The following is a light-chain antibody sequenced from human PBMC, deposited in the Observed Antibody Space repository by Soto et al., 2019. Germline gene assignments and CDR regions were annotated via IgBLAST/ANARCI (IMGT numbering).Light chain of an antibody. CDR1: SSDVGGYNY. J-gene: IGLJ3*02. Sequence: QSVLTQPASVSGSPGQSITISCTGTSSDVGGYNYVSWYQQHPGEAPKLIIYEVTKRPSGVSIRFSGSKSGSTASLTISGRQADDEADYYCSSYTTGTNFGVFGGGTQLTVL. CDR2: EVT. V-gene: IGLV2-14*01. CDR3: SSYTTGTNFGV.